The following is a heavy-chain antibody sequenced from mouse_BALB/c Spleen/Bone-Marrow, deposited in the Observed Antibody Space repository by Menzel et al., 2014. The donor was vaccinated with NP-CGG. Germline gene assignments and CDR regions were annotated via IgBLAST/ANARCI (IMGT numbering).Heavy chain of an antibody. CDR3: TTSRGYNWFAY. J-gene: IGHJ3*01. CDR1: GYTFTSYY. CDR2: INPSNGGA. D-gene: IGHD2-2*01. Sequence: VQLQESGAELVKPGASVKLSCKASGYTFTSYYMYWVKQRPGQGLEWIGEINPSNGGADFNEKFKIKATQTVDKSSSTAYMQLSSLTSEDSAVYYCTTSRGYNWFAYWGQGTLVTVSA. V-gene: IGHV1S16*01.